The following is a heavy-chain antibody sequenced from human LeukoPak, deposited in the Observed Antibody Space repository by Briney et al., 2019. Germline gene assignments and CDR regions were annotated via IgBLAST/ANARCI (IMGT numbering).Heavy chain of an antibody. CDR2: INPSGGST. CDR1: GYTFTSYY. V-gene: IGHV1-46*01. J-gene: IGHJ2*01. CDR3: ARDQTSEQWLADWYFDL. Sequence: ASVKVSCKASGYTFTSYYMHWVRQAPGQGLEWMGIINPSGGSTSYAQKFQGRVTMTRDTSISTAYMELRSLRSDDTAVYYCARDQTSEQWLADWYFDLWGRGTLVTVSS. D-gene: IGHD6-19*01.